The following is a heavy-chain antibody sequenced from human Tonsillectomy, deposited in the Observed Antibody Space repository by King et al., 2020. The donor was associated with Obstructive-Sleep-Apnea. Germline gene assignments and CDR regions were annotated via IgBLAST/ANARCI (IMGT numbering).Heavy chain of an antibody. V-gene: IGHV3-13*01. CDR1: GFTFSSYD. D-gene: IGHD5-12*01. CDR2: IGTAGDT. J-gene: IGHJ3*02. Sequence: VQLVESGGGLVQPGGSLRLSCAASGFTFSSYDMHWVRQATGKGLECVSAIGTAGDTYYPGSVKGRFTISRENAKNSLYLQMNSLRAGDTAVYYCARAGYSGYADAFDIWGQGTMVTVSS. CDR3: ARAGYSGYADAFDI.